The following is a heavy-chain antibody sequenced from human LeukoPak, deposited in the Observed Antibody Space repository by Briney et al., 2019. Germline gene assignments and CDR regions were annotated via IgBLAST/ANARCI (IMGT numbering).Heavy chain of an antibody. D-gene: IGHD3-3*01. CDR2: ISYDGSNK. J-gene: IGHJ3*02. Sequence: PGRSLRLSCAASGFTFSSYAVHWVRQAPGKGLEWVAVISYDGSNKYYADSVKGRFTISRDNSKNTLYLQMNSLRAEDTAVYYCATLLEWLLHDAFDIWGQGTMVTVSS. CDR3: ATLLEWLLHDAFDI. CDR1: GFTFSSYA. V-gene: IGHV3-30-3*01.